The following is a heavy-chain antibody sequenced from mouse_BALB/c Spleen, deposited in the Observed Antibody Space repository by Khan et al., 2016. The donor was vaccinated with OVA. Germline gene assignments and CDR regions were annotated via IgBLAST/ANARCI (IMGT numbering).Heavy chain of an antibody. J-gene: IGHJ2*01. V-gene: IGHV3-2*02. CDR3: ARVYGGVFDY. CDR1: GYSITSDYA. Sequence: EVQLQESGPGLVKPSQSLSLTCTVTGYSITSDYAWNWMRQFPGNKLEWMGYISYGGNTNYNPSLRSRISITRETSKNQFFLQLNSVSNEDTATYYCARVYGGVFDYWGQGTTLTVSS. D-gene: IGHD1-1*01. CDR2: ISYGGNT.